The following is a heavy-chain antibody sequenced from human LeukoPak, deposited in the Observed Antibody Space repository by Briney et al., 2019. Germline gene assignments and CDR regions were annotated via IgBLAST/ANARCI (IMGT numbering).Heavy chain of an antibody. Sequence: PGRSLRLSCAASGFTFSSYSMHWVRQAPGKGLERVAVIWYDGSNKYYADSVKGRFTISRDNSKNTLYLQMNSLRAEDTAVYYCARDVSAHRGYFDYWGQGTLVTVSS. V-gene: IGHV3-33*01. CDR2: IWYDGSNK. D-gene: IGHD3-10*01. CDR1: GFTFSSYS. J-gene: IGHJ4*02. CDR3: ARDVSAHRGYFDY.